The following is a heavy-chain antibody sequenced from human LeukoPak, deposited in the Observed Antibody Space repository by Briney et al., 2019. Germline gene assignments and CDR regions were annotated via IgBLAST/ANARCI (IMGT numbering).Heavy chain of an antibody. Sequence: ASVKVSCKASGYTFTSYDINWVRQATGQGLEWMGWMNPNSGNTGYAQKFQGRVTMTRNTSINTAYMELGSLRSEDTAVYYCARGVVWFGELHYYYYYMDVWGKGTTVTVSS. D-gene: IGHD3-10*01. CDR3: ARGVVWFGELHYYYYYMDV. CDR2: MNPNSGNT. CDR1: GYTFTSYD. V-gene: IGHV1-8*01. J-gene: IGHJ6*03.